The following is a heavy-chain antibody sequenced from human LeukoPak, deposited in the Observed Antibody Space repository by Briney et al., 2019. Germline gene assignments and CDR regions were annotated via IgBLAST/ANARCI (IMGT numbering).Heavy chain of an antibody. CDR3: ARSAPYDYVWGSYRHYFDY. D-gene: IGHD3-16*02. J-gene: IGHJ4*02. CDR2: INHSGST. Sequence: SETLSLTCTVSGGSISSSSYFWSWIRQPPGKGLEWIGEINHSGSTNYNPSLKSRVTISVDTSKNQFSLKLSSVTAADTAVYYCARSAPYDYVWGSYRHYFDYWGQGTLVTVSS. CDR1: GGSISSSSYF. V-gene: IGHV4-39*07.